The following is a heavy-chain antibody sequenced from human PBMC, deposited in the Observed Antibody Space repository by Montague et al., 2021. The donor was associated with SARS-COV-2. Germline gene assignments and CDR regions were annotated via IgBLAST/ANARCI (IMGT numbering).Heavy chain of an antibody. D-gene: IGHD5-12*01. V-gene: IGHV4-39*02. CDR2: IYDSGST. J-gene: IGHJ3*02. CDR3: ARRGRKLLPVATTIGGFDI. Sequence: SETLSLTCTVSGGSISSNNYYWDWIRQPPGKGLEWIGSIYDSGSTYYNPSLMSRVTISVDTSKNHFSLKLNSVTAADTAVYYCARRGRKLLPVATTIGGFDIWGQGTMVTVSS. CDR1: GGSISSNNYY.